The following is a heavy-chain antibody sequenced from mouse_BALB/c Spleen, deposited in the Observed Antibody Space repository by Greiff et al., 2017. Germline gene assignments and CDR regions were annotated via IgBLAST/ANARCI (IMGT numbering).Heavy chain of an antibody. D-gene: IGHD3-1*01. CDR3: ARVGSSGFAY. V-gene: IGHV5-9-4*01. J-gene: IGHJ3*01. CDR1: GFTFSSYA. CDR2: ISSGGSYT. Sequence: DVMLVESGGGLVKPGGSLKLSCAASGFTFSSYAMSWVRQSPEKRLEWVAEISSGGSYTYYPDTVTGRFTISRDNAKNTLYLEMSSLRSEDTAMYYCARVGSSGFAYWGQGTLVTVSA.